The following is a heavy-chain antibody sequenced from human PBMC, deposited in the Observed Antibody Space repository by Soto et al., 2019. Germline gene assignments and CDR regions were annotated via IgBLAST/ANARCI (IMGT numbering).Heavy chain of an antibody. V-gene: IGHV4-30-2*01. J-gene: IGHJ4*02. CDR1: GDSISSGGYS. Sequence: QLQLQESGSGLVKPSQTLSLTCAVSGDSISSGGYSWNWIRQPPGNGLEWIGYIYHSGGTDYNPSLKSRVTITVDSSNNQFSLKLSSVTAADTAVYYCARDSRSGYYLDYWGQGTLVTVSS. CDR2: IYHSGGT. CDR3: ARDSRSGYYLDY. D-gene: IGHD3-22*01.